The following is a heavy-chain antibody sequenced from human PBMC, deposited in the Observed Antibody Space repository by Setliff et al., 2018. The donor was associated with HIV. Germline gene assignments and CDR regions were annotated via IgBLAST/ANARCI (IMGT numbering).Heavy chain of an antibody. V-gene: IGHV3-48*01. Sequence: GGSLRLSCAASGFSFSSYNFNWVRQAPGKGLEWVSYISSSSSSIYYADSVKGRFTISRDNAMNSLYLQMNSLRAEDTAVYYCARVTYYDSSPTFDYWGQGTLVTVSS. CDR3: ARVTYYDSSPTFDY. D-gene: IGHD3-22*01. CDR1: GFSFSSYN. J-gene: IGHJ4*02. CDR2: ISSSSSSI.